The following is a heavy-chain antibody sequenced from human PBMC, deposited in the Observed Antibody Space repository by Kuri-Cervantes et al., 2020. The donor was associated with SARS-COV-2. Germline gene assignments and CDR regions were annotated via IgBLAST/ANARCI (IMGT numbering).Heavy chain of an antibody. CDR2: IRSKTDGGEI. V-gene: IGHV3-15*01. Sequence: GGSLRLSCAASGFTFSSYALGWVRQAPGKGLEWVGRIRSKTDGGEIEYAAPAKGRFTISRDDSKNTLYLQMSSLRTDDTAVYFCWQVVVGTAIDYWGQGSLVTVSS. CDR1: GFTFSSYA. D-gene: IGHD2-21*02. J-gene: IGHJ4*02. CDR3: WQVVVGTAIDY.